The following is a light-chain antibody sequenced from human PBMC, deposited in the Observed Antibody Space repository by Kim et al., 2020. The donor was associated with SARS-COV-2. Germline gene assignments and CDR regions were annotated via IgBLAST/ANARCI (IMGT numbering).Light chain of an antibody. CDR2: KAS. Sequence: DIQMTQSPSTLSASVGDRVTITCRASQSISSWLGWYQQKPGKAPKLLIYKASSLESGVPSRFSGSGSGTEFTLTISTLQPDDFATYSCQQYNSYPYTFGQGTKLEI. CDR1: QSISSW. J-gene: IGKJ2*01. V-gene: IGKV1-5*03. CDR3: QQYNSYPYT.